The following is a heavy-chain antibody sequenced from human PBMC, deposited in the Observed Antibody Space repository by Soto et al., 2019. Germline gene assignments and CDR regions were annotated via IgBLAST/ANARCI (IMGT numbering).Heavy chain of an antibody. D-gene: IGHD5-12*01. J-gene: IGHJ4*02. CDR3: ARALHSGYDSRMFGY. Sequence: LRLSCAASGFTFSSYSMNWVRQAPGQGLEWVSSISSSSSYIYYADSVKGRFTISRDNAKNSLYLQMNSLRAEDTAVYYCARALHSGYDSRMFGYWGQGTLVTVSS. V-gene: IGHV3-21*01. CDR1: GFTFSSYS. CDR2: ISSSSSYI.